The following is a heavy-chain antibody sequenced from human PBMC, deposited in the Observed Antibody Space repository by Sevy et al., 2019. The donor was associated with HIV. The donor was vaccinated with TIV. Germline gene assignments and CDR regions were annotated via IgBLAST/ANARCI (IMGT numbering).Heavy chain of an antibody. CDR2: LSGGGSKT. D-gene: IGHD1-26*01. Sequence: GESLKISCAASGFSFSSFAMSWVRQAPGKGLEWVSSLSGGGSKTYYADSVKGRFTISRDNSQNTLFMQVNSLRADDTAVYYCAKARRGSGTYYPFDSWGQGTLVTVSS. V-gene: IGHV3-23*01. CDR1: GFSFSSFA. CDR3: AKARRGSGTYYPFDS. J-gene: IGHJ4*02.